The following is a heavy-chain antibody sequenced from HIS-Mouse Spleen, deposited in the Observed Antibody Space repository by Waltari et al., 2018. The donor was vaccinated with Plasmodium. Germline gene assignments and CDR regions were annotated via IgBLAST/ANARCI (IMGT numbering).Heavy chain of an antibody. Sequence: QVQLVQSGAEVKKPGASVKVSCKASGYTFTGYYMHWVRQAPGQGLEWMGGLNPNSGGTNYAKKFQGRVTMTRDTSISTAYMELSRLRSDDTAVYYCARDGPGETSFDYWGQGTLVTVSS. CDR3: ARDGPGETSFDY. J-gene: IGHJ4*02. V-gene: IGHV1-2*02. CDR1: GYTFTGYY. CDR2: LNPNSGGT. D-gene: IGHD3-16*01.